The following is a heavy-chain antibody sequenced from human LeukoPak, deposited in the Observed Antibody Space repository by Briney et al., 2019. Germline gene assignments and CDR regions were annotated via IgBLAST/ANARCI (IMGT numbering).Heavy chain of an antibody. CDR1: GGSISSYY. Sequence: TSETLSLTXTVSGGSISSYYWSWIRQSPGKGLEWLGYIYYSGSTNYNPSLKSRVTISVDTSKNQFSLKLSSVTAADTAVYYCAREARSGIAADYWDQGTLVTVSS. J-gene: IGHJ4*02. D-gene: IGHD6-13*01. CDR2: IYYSGST. CDR3: AREARSGIAADY. V-gene: IGHV4-59*01.